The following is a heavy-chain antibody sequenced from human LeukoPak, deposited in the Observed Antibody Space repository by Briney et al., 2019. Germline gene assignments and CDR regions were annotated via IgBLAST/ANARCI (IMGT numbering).Heavy chain of an antibody. V-gene: IGHV3-30-3*01. D-gene: IGHD2-15*01. CDR1: GFTFSSYA. CDR3: ARVPGRSYYYYMDV. CDR2: ISYDGSNK. Sequence: GRSLRLSCAASGFTFSSYAMHWVRQAPGKGLEWVAVISYDGSNKYYADSVKGRFTISRDNSKNTLYLQMNSLRAEDTAVYYCARVPGRSYYYYMDVWGKGTTVTVSS. J-gene: IGHJ6*03.